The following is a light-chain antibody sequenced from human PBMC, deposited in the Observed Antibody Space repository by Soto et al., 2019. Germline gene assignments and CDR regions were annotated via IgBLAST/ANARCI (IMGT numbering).Light chain of an antibody. V-gene: IGLV2-14*03. CDR3: CSYKTSRTRV. CDR2: DVS. J-gene: IGLJ3*02. Sequence: QSVLTQPASVSGSPGQSITISCTGTSSDVGGYNYVSWYQHHPGKAPKLMIFDVSHRPSGVSNRFSGSKSGNTASLTISGLQADDGGDYYWCSYKTSRTRVFGGGTKLTVL. CDR1: SSDVGGYNY.